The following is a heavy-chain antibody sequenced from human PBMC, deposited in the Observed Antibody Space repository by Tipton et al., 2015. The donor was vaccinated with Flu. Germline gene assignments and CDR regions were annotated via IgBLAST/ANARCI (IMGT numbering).Heavy chain of an antibody. Sequence: TLSLTCTVSGGSLSSFYWSWNRQPAGKGLEYIGRIYSSGSTTYNPSFKSRVSMSIDSSKSQFNLNLNSVTAADTAMYYCARGSGSGTHVMFDYWGQGTLVTVSS. D-gene: IGHD3-10*01. J-gene: IGHJ4*02. CDR2: IYSSGST. CDR3: ARGSGSGTHVMFDY. CDR1: GGSLSSFY. V-gene: IGHV4-4*07.